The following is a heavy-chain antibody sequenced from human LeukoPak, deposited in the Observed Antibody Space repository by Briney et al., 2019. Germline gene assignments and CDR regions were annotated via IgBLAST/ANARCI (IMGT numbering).Heavy chain of an antibody. V-gene: IGHV3-21*01. Sequence: GGSLRLSCAASGFTFSSYNMNWVRQAPGKGLQWVSSISTSSSYIYYADSVKGRFTISRDNAKNSLYLQMNSLSAEDTAVYYCARDALEYDYIWGTYRGDWFDPWGQGTLVTVSS. CDR3: ARDALEYDYIWGTYRGDWFDP. J-gene: IGHJ5*02. CDR2: ISTSSSYI. CDR1: GFTFSSYN. D-gene: IGHD3-16*02.